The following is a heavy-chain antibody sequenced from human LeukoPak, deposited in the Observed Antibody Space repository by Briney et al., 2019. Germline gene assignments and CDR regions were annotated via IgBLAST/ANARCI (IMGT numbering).Heavy chain of an antibody. J-gene: IGHJ3*02. D-gene: IGHD3-3*01. CDR1: GFTFSNYW. V-gene: IGHV3-7*01. Sequence: GGSLRLSCVVSGFTFSNYWMSWLLQAPGKGLEWVANINLDGRQRFYVDSVKGRFTISRASTENSLYLQMNSLRVEDTAVYYCARDSDDFQGLDIWGQGTVVTVSS. CDR2: INLDGRQR. CDR3: ARDSDDFQGLDI.